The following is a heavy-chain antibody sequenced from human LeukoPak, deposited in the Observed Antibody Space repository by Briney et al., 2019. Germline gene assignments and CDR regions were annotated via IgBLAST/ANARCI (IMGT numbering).Heavy chain of an antibody. V-gene: IGHV3-49*03. Sequence: GGSLRLSCTASGFTFGDYAMSWFRQAPGKGLERVGFIRSKAYGGTTEYAASVKGRFTISRDDSKSIAYLQMNSLKTEDTAVYYCTRDVSMATIWWDYWGQGTLVTVSS. J-gene: IGHJ4*02. CDR3: TRDVSMATIWWDY. D-gene: IGHD5-24*01. CDR2: IRSKAYGGTT. CDR1: GFTFGDYA.